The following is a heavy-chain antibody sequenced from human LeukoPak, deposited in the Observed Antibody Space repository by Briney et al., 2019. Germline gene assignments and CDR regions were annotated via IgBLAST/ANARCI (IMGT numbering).Heavy chain of an antibody. V-gene: IGHV3-30*02. CDR1: GFTFSSYG. CDR3: AKDSEYYYDSSIDDI. J-gene: IGHJ3*02. CDR2: IRYDGSNK. Sequence: PGGSLRLSCAASGFTFSSYGMHWVRQAPGKGLEWVAFIRYDGSNKCYADSVKGRFTISRDNSKNTLYLQMNSLRAEDTAVYYCAKDSEYYYDSSIDDIWGQGTMVTVSS. D-gene: IGHD3-22*01.